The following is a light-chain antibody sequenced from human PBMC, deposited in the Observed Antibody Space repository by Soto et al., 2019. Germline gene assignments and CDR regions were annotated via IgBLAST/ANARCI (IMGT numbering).Light chain of an antibody. J-gene: IGLJ2*01. CDR2: DVN. V-gene: IGLV2-14*03. CDR3: CSYASSSTRVI. Sequence: QSVLTQPASVSGSPGQSITISCTGTGSDVGGYNFVSWYQQHPGKAPKLMIYDVNIRPSGVSNRFSGSKSGNTASLTISGLHAEDEADYYCCSYASSSTRVIFGGGTKLTVL. CDR1: GSDVGGYNF.